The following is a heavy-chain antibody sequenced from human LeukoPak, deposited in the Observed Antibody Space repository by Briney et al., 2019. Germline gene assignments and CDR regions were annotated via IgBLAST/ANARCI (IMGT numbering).Heavy chain of an antibody. J-gene: IGHJ4*02. V-gene: IGHV1-2*02. CDR1: GYSFTGYY. D-gene: IGHD2-2*01. Sequence: ASVKVSCKASGYSFTGYYMHWVRQAPGQGLEWMGWINPGSGATNCAQRFHGRVTMTRDTSISTVYMELSRLRSDDTAVYYCARDVGEYCSSINCHASDYWGQGTLVTVSS. CDR3: ARDVGEYCSSINCHASDY. CDR2: INPGSGAT.